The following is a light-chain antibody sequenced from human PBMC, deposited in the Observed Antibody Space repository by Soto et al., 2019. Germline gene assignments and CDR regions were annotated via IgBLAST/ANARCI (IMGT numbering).Light chain of an antibody. J-gene: IGKJ5*01. CDR1: QGISSS. V-gene: IGKV1-9*01. CDR2: AAS. CDR3: QHLYGYPLD. Sequence: DIQLTQSPSFLSASVGDRVTITCRASQGISSSLAWYQRKPGMAPKLLIYAASTLQTGVPSRFSGSGSGTEFTLTISSLQPEDFATYYCQHLYGYPLDFGQGTRLDIK.